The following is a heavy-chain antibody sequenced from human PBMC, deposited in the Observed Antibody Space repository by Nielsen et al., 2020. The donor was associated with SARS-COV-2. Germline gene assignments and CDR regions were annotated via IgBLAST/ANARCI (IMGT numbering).Heavy chain of an antibody. V-gene: IGHV3-7*03. J-gene: IGHJ4*02. D-gene: IGHD5-12*01. CDR1: GFTFTDYW. CDR3: AKDRWPTYGGYDY. CDR2: INQDGSEE. Sequence: GESLKISCAASGFTFTDYWMNWVRQAPGKGLEWVANINQDGSEEYYVDSVKGRFTISRDDSKNSLYLQMKSLRAEDTAVYYCAKDRWPTYGGYDYWGQGTLVTVSS.